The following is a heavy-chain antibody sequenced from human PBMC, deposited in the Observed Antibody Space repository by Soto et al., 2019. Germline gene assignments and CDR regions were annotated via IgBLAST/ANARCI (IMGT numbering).Heavy chain of an antibody. CDR3: ARDWCLAARADYYYYYYMDV. CDR2: IWYDGSNK. V-gene: IGHV3-33*08. CDR1: GFTFSSYG. J-gene: IGHJ6*03. D-gene: IGHD6-6*01. Sequence: GGSLRLSCAASGFTFSSYGMHWVRQAPGKGLEWVAVIWYDGSNKYYADSVKGRFTISRDNSKNTLYLQMNSLRAEDTAVYYCARDWCLAARADYYYYYYMDVWGKGTTVTVSS.